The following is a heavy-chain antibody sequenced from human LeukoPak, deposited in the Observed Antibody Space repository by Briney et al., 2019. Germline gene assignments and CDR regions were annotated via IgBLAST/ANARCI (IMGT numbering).Heavy chain of an antibody. J-gene: IGHJ6*02. D-gene: IGHD3-22*01. Sequence: GASVKVSCKASGYTFNSYDINWVRQATGQGLEWMGWMNPNGDTGYAQKFQGRVTVTRNASISTAYMELSSLRSEDTAVYYCAYSTYYYDSSGPQYYYYGMDVWGQGTTVTVSS. V-gene: IGHV1-8*01. CDR3: AYSTYYYDSSGPQYYYYGMDV. CDR2: MNPNGDT. CDR1: GYTFNSYD.